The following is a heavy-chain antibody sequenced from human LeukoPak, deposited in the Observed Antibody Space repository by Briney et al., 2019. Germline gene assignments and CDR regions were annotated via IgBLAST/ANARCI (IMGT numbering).Heavy chain of an antibody. CDR1: GFTFSSYE. CDR2: ISSSGSPK. J-gene: IGHJ3*02. D-gene: IGHD1-26*01. Sequence: QPGGSLRLSCAASGFTFSSYEMNWVRQAPGKGLEWVSYISSSGSPKYYADSVKGRFTISRDNAENSLDLQMNSLRAEDTAVYYCARSGTYRNAAFDIWGQGTMVTVSS. V-gene: IGHV3-48*03. CDR3: ARSGTYRNAAFDI.